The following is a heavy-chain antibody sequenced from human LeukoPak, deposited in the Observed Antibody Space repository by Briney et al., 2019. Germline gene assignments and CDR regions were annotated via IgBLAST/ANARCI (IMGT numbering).Heavy chain of an antibody. V-gene: IGHV3-33*01. D-gene: IGHD2-21*01. CDR2: IWYEGSNK. Sequence: PGRTLTLSCAASGFTFSSYGMRWGRQAPGKGQELVAVIWYEGSNKYYADSVKCRFTISREKSKTTLYLELRSLRTEDSTVYYCAREGRCGGECYYDYRGQGALVTVSS. J-gene: IGHJ4*02. CDR3: AREGRCGGECYYDY. CDR1: GFTFSSYG.